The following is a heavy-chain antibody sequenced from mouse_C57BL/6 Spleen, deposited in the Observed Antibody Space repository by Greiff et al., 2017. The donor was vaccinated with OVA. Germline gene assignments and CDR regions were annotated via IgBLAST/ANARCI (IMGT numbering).Heavy chain of an antibody. CDR1: GYTFTDYY. D-gene: IGHD1-1*01. V-gene: IGHV1-26*01. J-gene: IGHJ2*01. CDR3: ARERGSSYFDY. Sequence: VQLQQSGPELVKPGASVKISCKASGYTFTDYYMNWVKQSHGKSLEWIGDINPNNGGTSYNQKFKGKATLTVDKSSSTAYMELRSLTSEDSAVYYCARERGSSYFDYWGQGTTLTVSS. CDR2: INPNNGGT.